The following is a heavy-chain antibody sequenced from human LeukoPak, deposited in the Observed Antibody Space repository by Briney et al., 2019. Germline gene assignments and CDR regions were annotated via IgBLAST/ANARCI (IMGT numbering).Heavy chain of an antibody. D-gene: IGHD3-10*01. Sequence: GGSLRLSCAASGFTFDDYGMGWVRQAPGKGLEWVSAIGGSGGSTYYADSVKGRFTISRDNSKNTLYLQMNSLRAEDTAVYYCAKAAEYYYGSGSYQDYWGQGTLVTVSS. V-gene: IGHV3-23*01. CDR1: GFTFDDYG. J-gene: IGHJ4*02. CDR2: IGGSGGST. CDR3: AKAAEYYYGSGSYQDY.